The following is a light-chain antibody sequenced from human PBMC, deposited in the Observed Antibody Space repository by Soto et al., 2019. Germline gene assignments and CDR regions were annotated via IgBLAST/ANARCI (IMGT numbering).Light chain of an antibody. CDR1: SSNIGSNY. Sequence: QSLLTQPASASGTPGQRGTISCSGSSSNIGSNYVYWYQQLPGTAPKLLIYRNNQRPSGVPDRFSGSKSGTAASLAISGLRSEDEADYYCAAWDDSLSGVVFGGGTKVTVL. V-gene: IGLV1-47*01. CDR2: RNN. CDR3: AAWDDSLSGVV. J-gene: IGLJ2*01.